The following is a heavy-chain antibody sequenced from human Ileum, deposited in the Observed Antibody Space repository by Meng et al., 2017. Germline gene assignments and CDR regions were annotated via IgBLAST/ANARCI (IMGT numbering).Heavy chain of an antibody. CDR1: GGAFDGYY. CDR2: INHSGST. V-gene: IGHV4-34*01. Sequence: QAQLQQWGGGRLKHAETLSLSCAVYGGAFDGYYWTWIRQSPGKGMEWIGEINHSGSTNFNPSLKSRVTMSVDTSKKQFSLILTSVTAADTAMYYCVRGLLVPNAIRTEYFPLWGQGTLVTVSS. CDR3: VRGLLVPNAIRTEYFPL. D-gene: IGHD2-2*02. J-gene: IGHJ1*01.